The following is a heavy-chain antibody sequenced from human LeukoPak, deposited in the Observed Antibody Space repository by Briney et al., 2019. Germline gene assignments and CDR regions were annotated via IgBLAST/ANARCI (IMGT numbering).Heavy chain of an antibody. CDR2: ISGSGGST. J-gene: IGHJ4*02. CDR3: ARSSGPRYYFDY. V-gene: IGHV3-23*01. Sequence: GGTLRLSCAASGFTFSSYGMSWVRQAPGKGLEWVSAISGSGGSTYYADSVKGRFTISRDNSKNTLYLQMNSLRAEDTAVYYCARSSGPRYYFDYWGQGTLVTVSS. CDR1: GFTFSSYG.